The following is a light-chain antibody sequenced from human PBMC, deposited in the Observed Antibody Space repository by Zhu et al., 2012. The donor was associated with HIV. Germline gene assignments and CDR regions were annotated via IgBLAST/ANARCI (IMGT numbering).Light chain of an antibody. CDR2: DTS. CDR3: QQYDDWPPLT. V-gene: IGKV3-15*01. CDR1: ESIKSD. J-gene: IGKJ4*01. Sequence: IVLTQSPATLSVSPGERATLSCRAGESIKSDLAWYQQKPGQAPRLLIYDTSTRATGVPARFSGSGSGTEFTLTISSLQSEDFAVYYCQQYDDWPPLTFGGGPRWRSN.